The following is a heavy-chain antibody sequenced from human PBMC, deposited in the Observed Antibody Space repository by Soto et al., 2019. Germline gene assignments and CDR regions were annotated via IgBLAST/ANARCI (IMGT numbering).Heavy chain of an antibody. V-gene: IGHV4-59*01. D-gene: IGHD6-6*01. CDR3: ARGGIAARKGRWFDP. CDR2: IHYSGST. J-gene: IGHJ5*02. Sequence: SETLSLTCTVSGGSISDYYWSWIRQPPGKGLEWIGYIHYSGSTNYNPSLKSRVTISVNTSKNQFSLKLRSVTAADTAVYYCARGGIAARKGRWFDPWGQGTLVTVSS. CDR1: GGSISDYY.